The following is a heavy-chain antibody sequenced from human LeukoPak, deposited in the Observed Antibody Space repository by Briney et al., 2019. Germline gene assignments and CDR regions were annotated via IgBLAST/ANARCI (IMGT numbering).Heavy chain of an antibody. CDR2: ISSSSSYI. CDR1: GFTFSTYE. D-gene: IGHD3-10*01. Sequence: GGSLRLSCVASGFTFSTYEMNWVRQAPGKGLEWVSSISSSSSYIYYADSVKGRFTISRDNAKNSLYLQMNSLRAEDTAVYYCARVAGGGVRGVTGEYYFDYWGQGTLVTVSS. J-gene: IGHJ4*02. V-gene: IGHV3-21*01. CDR3: ARVAGGGVRGVTGEYYFDY.